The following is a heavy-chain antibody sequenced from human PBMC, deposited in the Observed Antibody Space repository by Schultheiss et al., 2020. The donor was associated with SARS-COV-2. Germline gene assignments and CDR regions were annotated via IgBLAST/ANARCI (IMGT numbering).Heavy chain of an antibody. CDR2: INHSGTT. CDR1: GGSIHSDNW. Sequence: SETLSLTCGVSGGSIHSDNWWTWVRQSPGKGLEWIGEINHSGTTNCNSSLKSRVSISVDTSKNQFSLKLSSVTAADTAVYYCARAGVVHSSSWYSPHLYGMDVWGQGTTVTVSS. D-gene: IGHD6-13*01. V-gene: IGHV4-4*02. CDR3: ARAGVVHSSSWYSPHLYGMDV. J-gene: IGHJ6*02.